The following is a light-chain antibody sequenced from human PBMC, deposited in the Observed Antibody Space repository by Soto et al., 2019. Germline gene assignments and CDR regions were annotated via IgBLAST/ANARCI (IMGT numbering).Light chain of an antibody. CDR1: SSNIGAGHD. V-gene: IGLV1-40*01. Sequence: SVLTQPPSVSGAPGQRVTISCTGSSSNIGAGHDVHWCQHLPGTAPKLLIYGNGNRPSGIPDRFSGSKSGTSASLAITGLQAEDEADYYCQSYDTSLSGSEVFGTGTKVTVL. CDR3: QSYDTSLSGSEV. J-gene: IGLJ1*01. CDR2: GNG.